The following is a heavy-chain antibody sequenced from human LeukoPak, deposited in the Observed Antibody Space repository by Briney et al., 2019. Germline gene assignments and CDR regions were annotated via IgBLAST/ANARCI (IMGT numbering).Heavy chain of an antibody. CDR1: GGTFSSYT. CDR3: ASAGATGTRRGYSYGSFDY. CDR2: IIPILGIA. J-gene: IGHJ4*02. Sequence: SVKVSCKASGGTFSSYTISWVRQAPGQGLEWMGRIIPILGIANYAQKFQGRVAITADKSTSTAYMELSSLRSEDTAVYYCASAGATGTRRGYSYGSFDYWGQGTLVTASS. D-gene: IGHD5-18*01. V-gene: IGHV1-69*02.